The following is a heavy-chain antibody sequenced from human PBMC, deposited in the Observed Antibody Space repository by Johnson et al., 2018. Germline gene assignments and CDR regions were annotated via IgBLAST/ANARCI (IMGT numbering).Heavy chain of an antibody. V-gene: IGHV3-30-3*01. CDR3: ARGGQGAFDI. J-gene: IGHJ3*02. CDR2: ISFDGSNR. Sequence: VQLVETGGGVVQPGRSLRLSCAASGFTFSSYAMHWVRQAPGTGLEWVALISFDGSNRYYADSVKGRFTISRDNSKNTLYLQMTSLRAEEKAGYDCARGGQGAFDIWGQGTMVTVSS. CDR1: GFTFSSYA.